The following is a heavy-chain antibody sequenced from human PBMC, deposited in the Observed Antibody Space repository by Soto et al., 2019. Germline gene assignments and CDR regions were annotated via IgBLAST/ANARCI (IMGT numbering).Heavy chain of an antibody. CDR2: VYYTGIA. CDR1: GGSLTSYY. D-gene: IGHD5-12*01. J-gene: IGHJ4*02. V-gene: IGHV4-59*08. Sequence: SDTLSLTCTVSGGSLTSYYWSWIRQPPGKGLEWIGFVYYTGIARYNPSLKSRVTISVDTSKNQFSLKLTSVTAADTAIYYCARRIVPTETLDCWGQGTLVTVSS. CDR3: ARRIVPTETLDC.